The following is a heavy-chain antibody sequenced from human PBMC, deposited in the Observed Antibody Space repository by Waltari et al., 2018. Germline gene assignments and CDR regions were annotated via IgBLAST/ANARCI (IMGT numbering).Heavy chain of an antibody. V-gene: IGHV3-15*01. J-gene: IGHJ4*02. Sequence: EVQLVESGGGLVKPGGSLRLSCPAAGFTFINAWMSWGRQAPGKGLEWVARIKSKADGGTTDYSATVKGRFTISRDDSKNTLYLQMSSLKTEDTAVYFCATAMGNYWGQGTLVTVSS. CDR1: GFTFINAW. CDR3: ATAMGNY. CDR2: IKSKADGGTT. D-gene: IGHD3-10*01.